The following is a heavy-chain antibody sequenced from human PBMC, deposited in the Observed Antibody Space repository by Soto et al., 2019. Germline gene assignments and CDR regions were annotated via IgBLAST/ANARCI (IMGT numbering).Heavy chain of an antibody. Sequence: ASVKVSCKESGXTYTSYYMHWVRQAPGQGLEWMGIINPSGGSTSYAQKFQGRVTMTRDTSTSTVYMELSSLRSEDTAVYYCARDVRELRLAWFDPWGQGTLVTVSS. D-gene: IGHD3-16*01. CDR3: ARDVRELRLAWFDP. CDR2: INPSGGST. V-gene: IGHV1-46*01. CDR1: GXTYTSYY. J-gene: IGHJ5*02.